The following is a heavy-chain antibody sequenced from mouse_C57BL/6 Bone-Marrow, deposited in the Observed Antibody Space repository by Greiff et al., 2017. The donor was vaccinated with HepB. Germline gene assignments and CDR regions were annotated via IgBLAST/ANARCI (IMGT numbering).Heavy chain of an antibody. V-gene: IGHV2-5*01. J-gene: IGHJ4*01. D-gene: IGHD1-1*01. Sequence: VQLQQSGPGLVQPSQSLSITCTVSGFSLTSYGLHWVRQSPGKGLEWLGVIWRGGSTDYNAAFMSRLSITKDNSKSQVFFKMNSLQADDTAIYYCAKSPNYYGSSFYAMDYWGQGTSVTVSS. CDR2: IWRGGST. CDR1: GFSLTSYG. CDR3: AKSPNYYGSSFYAMDY.